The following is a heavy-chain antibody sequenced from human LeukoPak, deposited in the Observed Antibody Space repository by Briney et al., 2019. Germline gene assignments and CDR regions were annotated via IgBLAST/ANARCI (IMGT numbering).Heavy chain of an antibody. CDR2: IYYSGST. CDR1: GGSINSSSYY. J-gene: IGHJ4*02. CDR3: ARGPFAHDYTDYA. V-gene: IGHV4-39*01. Sequence: SETLSLTCTVSGGSINSSSYYWGWIRQPPGKGLEWIGSIYYSGSTYYNPSLKSRVTISVDTSKNQFSLKLSSVTAADTAVYYCARGPFAHDYTDYAWGQGTLVTVSS. D-gene: IGHD4-11*01.